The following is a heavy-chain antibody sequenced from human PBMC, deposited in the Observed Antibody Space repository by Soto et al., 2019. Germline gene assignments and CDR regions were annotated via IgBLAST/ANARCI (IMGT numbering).Heavy chain of an antibody. J-gene: IGHJ4*02. CDR2: IYYSGGT. V-gene: IGHV4-59*01. CDR1: GGSISSYY. D-gene: IGHD3-10*01. CDR3: ARESGGPFDY. Sequence: TLSLTCTVSGGSISSYYWSWIRQPPGKGLEWIGYIYYSGGTNYNPSLKSRVTISVDTSKNQFSLKLSSVTAADTAVYYCARESGGPFDYWGQGTLVTVAS.